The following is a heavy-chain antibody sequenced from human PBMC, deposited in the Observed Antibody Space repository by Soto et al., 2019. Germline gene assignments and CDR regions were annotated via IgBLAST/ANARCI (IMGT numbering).Heavy chain of an antibody. CDR1: GYTFTTYD. Sequence: QVQLVQSGAEVKMPGASVKVSCTTSGYTFTTYDINWVRQATGQGFEWMGWMNPNSGNTNYAQKFQGRVTMTRDTSISTAYMELRSLRSEDTAVYYCMRNLHGFDPWGQGTLVTVSS. J-gene: IGHJ5*02. V-gene: IGHV1-8*02. CDR3: MRNLHGFDP. CDR2: MNPNSGNT.